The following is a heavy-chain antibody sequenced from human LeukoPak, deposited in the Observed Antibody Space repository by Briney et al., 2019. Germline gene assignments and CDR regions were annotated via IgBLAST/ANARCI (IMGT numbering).Heavy chain of an antibody. Sequence: SETLSLTCAVYGGSFSGYYWSWTRQPPGKGLEWIGEINHSGSTNYNPSLKSRVTISVDTSKNQFSLKLSSVTAADTAVYYCAIDNSGYDLVGVGWFDPWGQGTLVTVSS. V-gene: IGHV4-34*01. D-gene: IGHD5-12*01. CDR2: INHSGST. CDR3: AIDNSGYDLVGVGWFDP. CDR1: GGSFSGYY. J-gene: IGHJ5*02.